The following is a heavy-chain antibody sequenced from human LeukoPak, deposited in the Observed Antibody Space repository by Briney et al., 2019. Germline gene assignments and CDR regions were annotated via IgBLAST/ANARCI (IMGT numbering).Heavy chain of an antibody. CDR1: GFTFSSYS. V-gene: IGHV3-21*01. CDR2: ISSSSSYI. D-gene: IGHD6-19*01. Sequence: GGSLRLSCAASGFTFSSYSMNWVRQAPGKGLEWVSSISSSSSYIYYADSVKGRFTISRDNAKNSLYLQMNSLRAEDTAVYYCARLSGSDAFDIWGQGTMVTVSS. J-gene: IGHJ3*02. CDR3: ARLSGSDAFDI.